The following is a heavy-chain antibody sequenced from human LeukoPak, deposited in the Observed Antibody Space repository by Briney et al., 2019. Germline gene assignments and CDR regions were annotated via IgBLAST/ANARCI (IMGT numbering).Heavy chain of an antibody. CDR3: ARGGIQLWLRRDYYYYMDV. CDR2: INPNSGGT. J-gene: IGHJ6*03. D-gene: IGHD5-18*01. Sequence: GASVKVSCKASGGTFSSYAISWVRQAPGQGLEWMGWINPNSGGTNYAQKFQGRVTMTRDTSISTAYMELSRLRSDDTAVYYCARGGIQLWLRRDYYYYMDVWGKGTTVTISS. CDR1: GGTFSSYA. V-gene: IGHV1-2*02.